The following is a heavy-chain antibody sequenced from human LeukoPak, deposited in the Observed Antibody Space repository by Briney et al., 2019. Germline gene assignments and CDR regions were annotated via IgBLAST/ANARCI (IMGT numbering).Heavy chain of an antibody. CDR2: IKEDGSQR. D-gene: IGHD6-19*01. J-gene: IGHJ4*02. V-gene: IGHV3-7*01. CDR1: GFMFSNYW. CDR3: AGSSGWLFDY. Sequence: GGSLRLSCAGTGFMFSNYWMNWVRQAPGEGLEWVANIKEDGSQRYYVDSVKGRFTISRDNGKNSVYLQMSSLGAEDTAVYYCAGSSGWLFDYWGQGTLVAVSS.